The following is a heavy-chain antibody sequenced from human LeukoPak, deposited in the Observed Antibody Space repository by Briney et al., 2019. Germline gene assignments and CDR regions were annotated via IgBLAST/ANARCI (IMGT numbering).Heavy chain of an antibody. V-gene: IGHV3-23*01. CDR3: AKLPDPGDYHDY. J-gene: IGHJ4*02. CDR2: ISGSGGST. D-gene: IGHD2-2*01. Sequence: PGGSLRLSCAASGFTFSSYGMSWVRQAPGKGLEWVSAISGSGGSTYYADSVKGRFTISRDNSKNTLYLQMNSLRAEDTAVYYCAKLPDPGDYHDYWGQGTLVTVSS. CDR1: GFTFSSYG.